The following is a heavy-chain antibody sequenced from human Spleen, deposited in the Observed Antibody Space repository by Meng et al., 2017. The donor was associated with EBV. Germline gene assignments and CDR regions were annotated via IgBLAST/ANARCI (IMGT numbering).Heavy chain of an antibody. V-gene: IGHV4-34*01. Sequence: VQLQQWGAGSLKPSEPLFLTCPVYGGSFSSDYWRWLRQPPGKGLEWIGEINHSGSTNYNPSLKSRVTISVDTSKNQFSLKLSSVTAADTAVYYCAGEMVTEYYFDYWGQGTLVTVSS. D-gene: IGHD5-24*01. CDR1: GGSFSSDY. J-gene: IGHJ4*02. CDR3: AGEMVTEYYFDY. CDR2: INHSGST.